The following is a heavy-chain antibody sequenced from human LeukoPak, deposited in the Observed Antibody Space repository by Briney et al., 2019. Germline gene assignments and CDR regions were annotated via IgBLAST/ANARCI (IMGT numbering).Heavy chain of an antibody. Sequence: PGGSLRLSCAASGFTVSSNYMSWVRQAPGKGLEWVSVIYSGGSTYYADSVKGRFTISRDNSKNTLYLQMNSLRAEDTAVYYCARVVRAYQISYFDYWGQGTLVTVSS. J-gene: IGHJ4*02. CDR3: ARVVRAYQISYFDY. D-gene: IGHD3-10*01. CDR2: IYSGGST. CDR1: GFTVSSNY. V-gene: IGHV3-53*01.